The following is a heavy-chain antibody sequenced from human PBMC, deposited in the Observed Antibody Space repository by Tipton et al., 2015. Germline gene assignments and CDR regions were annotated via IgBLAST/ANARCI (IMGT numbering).Heavy chain of an antibody. CDR1: GGSISSSNYY. CDR2: INYNGST. Sequence: TLSLTCTVSGGSISSSNYYWGWIRQPPGKGLGWIGSINYNGSTYYNPSLKSRVTISVDTSKNQFSLMLNSVTAADTAVYYCTRRPRGPDYYYYYGMDVWGQGTTVTVSS. V-gene: IGHV4-39*01. D-gene: IGHD3-10*01. J-gene: IGHJ6*02. CDR3: TRRPRGPDYYYYYGMDV.